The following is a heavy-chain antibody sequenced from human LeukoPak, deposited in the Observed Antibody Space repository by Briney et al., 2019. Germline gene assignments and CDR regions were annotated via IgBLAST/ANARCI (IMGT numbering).Heavy chain of an antibody. CDR2: ISSSSSYI. V-gene: IGHV3-21*01. D-gene: IGHD2-15*01. CDR3: ARSGGTDAFDI. CDR1: GFTFSSYS. J-gene: IGHJ3*02. Sequence: GGSLRLSCAASGFTFSSYSMNWVRQAPGKGLEWVSSISSSSSYIYYADSVKGRFTISRDDAKNSLYLQMNSLRAEDTAVYYCARSGGTDAFDIWGQGTMVTVSS.